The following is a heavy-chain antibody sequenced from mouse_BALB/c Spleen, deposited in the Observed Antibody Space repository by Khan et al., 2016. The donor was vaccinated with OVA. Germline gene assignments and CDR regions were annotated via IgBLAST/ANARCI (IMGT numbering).Heavy chain of an antibody. D-gene: IGHD1-1*01. J-gene: IGHJ3*01. CDR2: IYPFNDDT. V-gene: IGHV1S136*01. CDR3: APVGNYYVSFAY. Sequence: VQLQQSGPELVKPGASVKMSCKASGYTFTSYVMHWVKQKPGLGLEWIGYIYPFNDDTKYNENFKGKATLTSDKSSSTAYMELSRLTSEDSAVYYCAPVGNYYVSFAYWGQGTLVTVSA. CDR1: GYTFTSYV.